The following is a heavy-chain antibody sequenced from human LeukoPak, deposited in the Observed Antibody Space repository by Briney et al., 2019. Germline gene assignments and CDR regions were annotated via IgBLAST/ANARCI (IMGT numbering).Heavy chain of an antibody. V-gene: IGHV4-59*01. D-gene: IGHD1-26*01. CDR3: AREGIVGAPDAFDI. Sequence: SETLSLTCTVSGGSISSYYWSWIRQPPGKGLEWIGYIYYNGSTNYNPSLKSRVTISVDTSKNQFSLKLSSVTAADTAVYYCAREGIVGAPDAFDIWGQGTMVTVSS. CDR2: IYYNGST. J-gene: IGHJ3*02. CDR1: GGSISSYY.